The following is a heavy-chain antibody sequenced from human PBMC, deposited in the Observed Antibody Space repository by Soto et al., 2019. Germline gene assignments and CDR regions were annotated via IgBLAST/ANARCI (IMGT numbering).Heavy chain of an antibody. CDR2: TYHRGST. V-gene: IGHV4-59*01. CDR3: ARIGGYHGPLDY. D-gene: IGHD6-25*01. J-gene: IGHJ4*02. CDR1: GVSISSYC. Sequence: SETLSLTCSVAGVSISSYCWSWIRQAPGRGLEWIGYTYHRGSTNYSPSLKSRVAISLDTSENQFSLKVNSVTAADTAVYYCARIGGYHGPLDYWGQGTPVTVSS.